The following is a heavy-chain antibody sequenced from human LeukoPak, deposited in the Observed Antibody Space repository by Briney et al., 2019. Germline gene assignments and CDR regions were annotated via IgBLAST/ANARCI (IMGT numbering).Heavy chain of an antibody. V-gene: IGHV3-30*02. Sequence: QSGGSLRLSCAASGFTFSSYWMNWVRQAPGKGLEWVAFIRYDGSNKYYADSVKGRFTISRDNSKNTLYLQMNSLRAEDTAVYYCAKDRRNQQLVLDYWGQGTLVTVSS. CDR2: IRYDGSNK. CDR1: GFTFSSYW. CDR3: AKDRRNQQLVLDY. J-gene: IGHJ4*02. D-gene: IGHD6-13*01.